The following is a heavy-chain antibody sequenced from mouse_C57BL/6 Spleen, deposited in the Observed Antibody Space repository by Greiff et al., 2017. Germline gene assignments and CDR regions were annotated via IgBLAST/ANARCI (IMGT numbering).Heavy chain of an antibody. Sequence: DVMLVESGGGLVKPGGSLKLSCAASGFTFSSYTMSWVRQTPEKRLEWVATISGGGGNTYYPDSVKGRFTISRDNAKNTLYLQMSSLRSEDTALYYCARQEWDWYFDVWGTGTTVTVSS. CDR1: GFTFSSYT. V-gene: IGHV5-9*01. D-gene: IGHD1-3*01. CDR3: ARQEWDWYFDV. J-gene: IGHJ1*03. CDR2: ISGGGGNT.